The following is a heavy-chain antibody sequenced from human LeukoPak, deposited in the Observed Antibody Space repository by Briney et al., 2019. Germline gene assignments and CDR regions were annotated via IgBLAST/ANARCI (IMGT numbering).Heavy chain of an antibody. Sequence: GSSVKVSCKTSGGTFSSYAISWVRQAPGQGLEWMGWICAYNGNTNYAQKLQGRVTMTTDTSTSTAYMELRSLRSDDTAVYYCARDRVGATGEFDYWGQGTLVTVSS. J-gene: IGHJ4*02. V-gene: IGHV1-18*01. CDR1: GGTFSSYA. CDR3: ARDRVGATGEFDY. CDR2: ICAYNGNT. D-gene: IGHD1-26*01.